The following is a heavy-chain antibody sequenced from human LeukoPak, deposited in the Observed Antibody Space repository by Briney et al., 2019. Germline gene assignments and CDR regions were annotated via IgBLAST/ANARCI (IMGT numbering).Heavy chain of an antibody. CDR3: ARDLRVGSSIVVVPAANDY. D-gene: IGHD2-2*01. CDR1: GFTFSSYS. V-gene: IGHV3-21*01. J-gene: IGHJ4*02. Sequence: PGGSLRLSCAASGFTFSSYSMNWVGQAPGKGLEWVSAMSSSSSSYIYYADSVKGRFTISRDNAKNSLYLQMNSLRAEDTAVYYCARDLRVGSSIVVVPAANDYWGQGTLSPSPQ. CDR2: MSSSSSSYI.